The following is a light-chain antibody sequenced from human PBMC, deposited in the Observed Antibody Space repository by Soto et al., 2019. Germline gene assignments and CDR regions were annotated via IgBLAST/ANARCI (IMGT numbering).Light chain of an antibody. CDR3: SSYTSSSTYVV. CDR1: SSDGGGYNY. J-gene: IGLJ2*01. V-gene: IGLV2-14*01. CDR2: DVS. Sequence: QYALTQPASVSGSPGQSITISCTGTSSDGGGYNYVSWYQQHPGKAPKLMIYDVSNRPSGVSNRFSGSKSGNTASLTISGLQAEDEADYYCSSYTSSSTYVVFGGGTKLTVL.